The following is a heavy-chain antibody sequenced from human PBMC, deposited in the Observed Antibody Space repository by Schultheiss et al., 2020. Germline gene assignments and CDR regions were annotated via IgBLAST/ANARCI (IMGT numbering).Heavy chain of an antibody. Sequence: ASVKVSCKASGYTFTSYDINWVRQATGQGLEWMGWMNPNSGNTGYAQKFQGRVTMTRNTSISTAYMELSSLRSEDTAVYYCARGGSSSWSLDFYYYYGMDVWGQGTTVNVSS. CDR1: GYTFTSYD. V-gene: IGHV1-8*01. CDR3: ARGGSSSWSLDFYYYYGMDV. D-gene: IGHD6-13*01. CDR2: MNPNSGNT. J-gene: IGHJ6*02.